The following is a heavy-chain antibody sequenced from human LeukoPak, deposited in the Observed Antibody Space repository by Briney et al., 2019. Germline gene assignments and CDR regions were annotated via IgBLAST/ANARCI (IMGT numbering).Heavy chain of an antibody. D-gene: IGHD6-25*01. Sequence: GGSLRLSCAASGFAFGSYSMNWVRQAPGKGLEWVSSISSSSSYIYYADSVKGRFTISRDNAKNSLYLQMNSLRAEDTAVYYCASSSAAGADAFDIWGQGTMVTVSS. J-gene: IGHJ3*02. CDR2: ISSSSSYI. V-gene: IGHV3-21*01. CDR1: GFAFGSYS. CDR3: ASSSAAGADAFDI.